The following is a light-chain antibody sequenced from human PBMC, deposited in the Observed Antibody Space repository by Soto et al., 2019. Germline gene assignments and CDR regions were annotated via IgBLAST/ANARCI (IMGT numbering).Light chain of an antibody. CDR2: DVS. CDR1: SSDIGGYNY. J-gene: IGLJ1*01. V-gene: IGLV2-14*01. Sequence: QSALTQPASGSGSPGQAITISCTGTSSDIGGYNYVSWYQQHPGKAPKLMIFDVSNRPSGVSSRFSGSKSGNTASLTISGLQAEDEADYYCSSYTSFSTFSYVFGTGTKVTVL. CDR3: SSYTSFSTFSYV.